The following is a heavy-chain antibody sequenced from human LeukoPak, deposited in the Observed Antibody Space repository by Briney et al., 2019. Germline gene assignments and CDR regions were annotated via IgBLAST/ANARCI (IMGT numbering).Heavy chain of an antibody. V-gene: IGHV4-39*07. Sequence: PSETLSLTCTVSGGSISSSSYYWGWIRQPPGKGLEWIGSIYYSGSTYYNPSLKSRVTISVDTSKNQFSLKLSSVTAADTAVYYCARSNYSSDAFDIWGQGTMVTVSS. J-gene: IGHJ3*02. D-gene: IGHD4-11*01. CDR2: IYYSGST. CDR1: GGSISSSSYY. CDR3: ARSNYSSDAFDI.